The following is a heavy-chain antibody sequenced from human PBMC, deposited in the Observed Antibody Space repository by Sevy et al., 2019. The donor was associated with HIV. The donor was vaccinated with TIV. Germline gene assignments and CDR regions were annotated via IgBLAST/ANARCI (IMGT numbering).Heavy chain of an antibody. D-gene: IGHD1-26*01. V-gene: IGHV4-59*08. CDR1: GGSITSLY. CDR2: IYYNGHI. J-gene: IGHJ4*02. CDR3: AGENAWGRGYS. Sequence: SETLSLTCTVSGGSITSLYWNWIRQPPGKGLEWVANIYYNGHINYNPSLKSRVTLSLDTSKNQFSLRLSSVTAADTAMYYCAGENAWGRGYSWGQGTLVIVSS.